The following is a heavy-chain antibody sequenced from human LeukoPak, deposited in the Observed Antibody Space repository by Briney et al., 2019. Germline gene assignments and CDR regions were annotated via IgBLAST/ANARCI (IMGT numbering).Heavy chain of an antibody. CDR1: GFTFSNHA. Sequence: GGSLRLSCAASGFTFSNHAMNWLRQAPGKGLEWVSSISGSGSSAYFADSVKGRFTISRDNSKNTLNLQMNSLTAEDTAIYYCAKAYLNSRAAAGNDAFDVWGRGTMITVSS. CDR3: AKAYLNSRAAAGNDAFDV. V-gene: IGHV3-23*01. J-gene: IGHJ3*01. CDR2: ISGSGSSA. D-gene: IGHD6-13*01.